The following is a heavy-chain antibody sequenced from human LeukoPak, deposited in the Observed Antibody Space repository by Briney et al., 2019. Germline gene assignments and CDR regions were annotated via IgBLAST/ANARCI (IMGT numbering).Heavy chain of an antibody. Sequence: GETLRLSCAASGFTFSSHGMNWVRQAPGKGLEWVSGISGSGGNTYYADSVKGGFTISRDNSKNTLYLQMKSLRVKDTAVYYFAKDDHYIRFPSWGQGTLVTVSS. J-gene: IGHJ5*02. CDR1: GFTFSSHG. D-gene: IGHD3-16*01. CDR2: ISGSGGNT. CDR3: AKDDHYIRFPS. V-gene: IGHV3-23*01.